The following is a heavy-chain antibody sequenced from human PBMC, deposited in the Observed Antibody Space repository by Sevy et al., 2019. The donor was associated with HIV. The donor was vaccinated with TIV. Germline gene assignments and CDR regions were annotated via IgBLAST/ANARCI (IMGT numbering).Heavy chain of an antibody. CDR1: GDSVRSHS. CDR2: IYSSGST. V-gene: IGHV4-59*02. CDR3: ARESIGSVGDFDY. Sequence: SETLSLTCTVSGDSVRSHSWCWIRQPPGKGLEWIGYIYSSGSTNYNPSLKSRVTISLATSKDQFSLKLSSVTAADTAVYYCARESIGSVGDFDYWGQGTLVTVSS. D-gene: IGHD6-6*01. J-gene: IGHJ4*02.